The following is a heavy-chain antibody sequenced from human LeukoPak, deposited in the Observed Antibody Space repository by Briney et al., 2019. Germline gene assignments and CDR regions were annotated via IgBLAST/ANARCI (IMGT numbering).Heavy chain of an antibody. D-gene: IGHD2-15*01. J-gene: IGHJ4*02. CDR3: YSPEADY. CDR2: INPEGRGT. Sequence: GGSLRLSCVASGFTFSTYWMHWVRQPPGKGLVWVSRINPEGRGTSYADSVKGRFTISRDNAKDTVYLQMSSLRADDTAVYYCYSPEADYWGRGTLVTVSS. V-gene: IGHV3-74*01. CDR1: GFTFSTYW.